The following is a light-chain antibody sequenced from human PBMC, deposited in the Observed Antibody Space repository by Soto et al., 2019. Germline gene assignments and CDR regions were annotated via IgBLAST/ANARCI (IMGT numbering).Light chain of an antibody. Sequence: ANQLTQSPSSLSASVGDRVTITCRASQAISSALAWYQQKPWKPPKLLIYDASTLQSGVPSRFSGTAAGTDFTLTIKSLQSEDFATYYCQQFNNWPVTFGPGTKVDIK. CDR1: QAISSA. J-gene: IGKJ3*01. CDR2: DAS. CDR3: QQFNNWPVT. V-gene: IGKV1D-13*01.